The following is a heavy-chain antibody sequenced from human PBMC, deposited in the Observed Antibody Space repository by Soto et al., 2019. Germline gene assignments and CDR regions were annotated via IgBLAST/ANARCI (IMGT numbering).Heavy chain of an antibody. Sequence: PGGSLRLSCAASGFTFSTYTMHWVRQAPGKGLEWVAVMSYDGSNKYYADSVKGRFTISRDNAKNSLYLQMNSLRAEDTAVYYCARGGHSYGYYYYGMDVWGQGTTVTVS. V-gene: IGHV3-30-3*01. D-gene: IGHD5-18*01. CDR3: ARGGHSYGYYYYGMDV. CDR1: GFTFSTYT. J-gene: IGHJ6*02. CDR2: MSYDGSNK.